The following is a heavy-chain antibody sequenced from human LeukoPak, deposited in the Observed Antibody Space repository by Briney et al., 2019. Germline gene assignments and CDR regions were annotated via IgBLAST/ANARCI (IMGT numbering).Heavy chain of an antibody. D-gene: IGHD2-21*01. V-gene: IGHV4-38-2*02. CDR1: GYSISSGSY. CDR2: FYHGGST. Sequence: SETVSLTCTVSGYSISSGSYWGWIRQPPGRGLEWIGSFYHGGSTYYNPSLESRVTISEDTSKNQFSLKLSSVTAADTAVYYCARHHSPGAVVIASTSNWFDHWGQGTLVTVSS. J-gene: IGHJ5*02. CDR3: ARHHSPGAVVIASTSNWFDH.